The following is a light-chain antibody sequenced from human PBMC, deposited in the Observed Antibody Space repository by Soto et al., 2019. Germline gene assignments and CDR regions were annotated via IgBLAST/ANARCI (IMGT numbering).Light chain of an antibody. Sequence: EIVLTQSPATLSLSPGDRATLSCRASQRIGTYLAWYQQKAGQAPSLLIYDTSNRATGIPTRFSGSGSGTDFSLTLSSLELEDFAVYVCQHRSYSPPTWTFGQGTKVEIK. CDR2: DTS. CDR1: QRIGTY. CDR3: QHRSYSPPTWT. J-gene: IGKJ1*01. V-gene: IGKV3-11*01.